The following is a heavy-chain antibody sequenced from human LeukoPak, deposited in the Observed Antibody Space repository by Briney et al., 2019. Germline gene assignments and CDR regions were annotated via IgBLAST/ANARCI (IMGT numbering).Heavy chain of an antibody. D-gene: IGHD3-3*01. CDR1: GDTVSNKRSA. Sequence: SQTLSLTCAISGDTVSNKRSAWNWIRQSPSRGLEWLGRTYYRSKWYNDYAVSVKSRITINPGTSKNQFSLKLSSVTAADTAVYYCARDPGYYDFWSGYSMYYFDYWGQGTLVTVSS. CDR2: TYYRSKWYN. CDR3: ARDPGYYDFWSGYSMYYFDY. V-gene: IGHV6-1*01. J-gene: IGHJ4*02.